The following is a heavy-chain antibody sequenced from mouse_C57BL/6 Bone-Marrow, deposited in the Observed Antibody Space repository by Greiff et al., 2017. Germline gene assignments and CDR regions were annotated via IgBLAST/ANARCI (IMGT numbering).Heavy chain of an antibody. J-gene: IGHJ4*01. CDR1: GFTFSSYA. Sequence: EVKLVESGGGLVKPGGSLKLSCAASGFTFSSYAMSWVRQTPEKRLAWVATISDGGSYTYYPDNVKGRFTISRDNAKNNLYLQMSHLKSEDTAMYYCARAPPLYYGHYGEAMDYWGQGTSVTVSS. CDR2: ISDGGSYT. D-gene: IGHD2-1*01. V-gene: IGHV5-4*03. CDR3: ARAPPLYYGHYGEAMDY.